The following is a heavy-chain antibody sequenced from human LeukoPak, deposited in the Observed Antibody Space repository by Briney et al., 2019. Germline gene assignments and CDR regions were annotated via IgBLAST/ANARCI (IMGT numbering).Heavy chain of an antibody. D-gene: IGHD6-19*01. Sequence: SETLSLTCTVSGGSISSSSYYWGWIRQPPGKGLEWIGSIYYSGSTYYNPSLKSRVTISVDTSKNQFSLKLSSVTAADTAVYYCARPALYSSGWNDAFDIWGQGTMVTVSS. CDR2: IYYSGST. CDR3: ARPALYSSGWNDAFDI. V-gene: IGHV4-39*07. CDR1: GGSISSSSYY. J-gene: IGHJ3*02.